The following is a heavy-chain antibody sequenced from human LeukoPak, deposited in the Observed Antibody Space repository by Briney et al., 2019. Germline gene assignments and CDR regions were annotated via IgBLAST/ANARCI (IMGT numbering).Heavy chain of an antibody. Sequence: PGGSLRLSCAVSGITLSNYGMSWVRQAPGKGLEWVAGISGSGGSTHYADSVKGRFTISRDNPKKTLYLQLNSLRAEDTAVYFCAKRGVVIRVILVGFHKEAYYFDSWGQGALVTVSS. CDR3: AKRGVVIRVILVGFHKEAYYFDS. J-gene: IGHJ4*02. CDR2: ISGSGGST. V-gene: IGHV3-23*01. CDR1: GITLSNYG. D-gene: IGHD3-10*01.